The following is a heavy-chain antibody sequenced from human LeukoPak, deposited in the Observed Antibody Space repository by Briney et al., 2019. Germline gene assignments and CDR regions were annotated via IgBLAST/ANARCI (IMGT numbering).Heavy chain of an antibody. J-gene: IGHJ6*03. CDR3: ATPSREIVGYYYMDV. V-gene: IGHV1-24*01. D-gene: IGHD1-26*01. CDR2: FDPEDGET. CDR1: GYTLTELS. Sequence: GASVKASCKVSGYTLTELSMHWVRQAPGKGLEWMGGFDPEDGETIYAQKFQGRVTMTEDTSTDTAYMELSSLRSEDTAVYYCATPSREIVGYYYMDVWGKGTTVTVSS.